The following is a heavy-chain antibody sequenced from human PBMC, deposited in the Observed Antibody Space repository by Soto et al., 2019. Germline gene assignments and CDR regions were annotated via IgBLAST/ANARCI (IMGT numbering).Heavy chain of an antibody. D-gene: IGHD6-6*01. CDR3: ARMSSPGVIDY. V-gene: IGHV3-33*01. CDR2: IWYDGSNK. Sequence: GGSLRLSCAASGFTFSSYGMHWVRQAPGKGLEWVAVIWYDGSNKYYAESVKGRFTISRDNSKNTLYLQMNSLRAGDTAVYYCARMSSPGVIDYWAQRTLVTVSS. CDR1: GFTFSSYG. J-gene: IGHJ4*02.